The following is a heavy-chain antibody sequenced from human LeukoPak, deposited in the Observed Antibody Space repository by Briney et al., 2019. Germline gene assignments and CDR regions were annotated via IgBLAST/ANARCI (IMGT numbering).Heavy chain of an antibody. V-gene: IGHV1-2*02. Sequence: ASVKDSCKASGYTFTDYYMHWVRQAPGQGLEWMGWINPNSGGTNFAQKFQGRVAMTRDTSISTAYMELGSLRSDDTAVYYCARARWQLVPYFDSWGQGTLVSVSS. CDR1: GYTFTDYY. D-gene: IGHD6-6*01. CDR3: ARARWQLVPYFDS. CDR2: INPNSGGT. J-gene: IGHJ4*02.